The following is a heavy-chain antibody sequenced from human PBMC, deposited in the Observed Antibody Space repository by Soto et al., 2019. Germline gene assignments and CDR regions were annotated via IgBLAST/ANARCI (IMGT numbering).Heavy chain of an antibody. CDR2: IYYSGST. CDR3: ARDRRDDILTGQASYYYCYGMDV. V-gene: IGHV4-59*01. CDR1: GGSISSYY. J-gene: IGHJ6*02. D-gene: IGHD3-9*01. Sequence: PSETLSLTCTVSGGSISSYYWSWIRQPPGKGLEWIGYIYYSGSTNYNPSLKSRVTISVDTSKNQFSLKLSSVTAADTAVYYCARDRRDDILTGQASYYYCYGMDVWGQGTTVTVSS.